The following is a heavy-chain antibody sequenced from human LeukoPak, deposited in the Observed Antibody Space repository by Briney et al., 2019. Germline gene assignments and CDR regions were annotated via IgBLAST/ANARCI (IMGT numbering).Heavy chain of an antibody. V-gene: IGHV3-23*01. D-gene: IGHD1-14*01. CDR3: AKNLFNPLRPA. CDR1: GFTFSSYA. CDR2: ISGNGGTA. Sequence: GGSLRLSCAASGFTFSSYAMSWVRQAPGKGLEWVSAISGNGGTAYYADSVEGRFTISRDNPKNTVYLQMSSLRVEDTALYYCAKNLFNPLRPAWGQGALVTVSS. J-gene: IGHJ5*02.